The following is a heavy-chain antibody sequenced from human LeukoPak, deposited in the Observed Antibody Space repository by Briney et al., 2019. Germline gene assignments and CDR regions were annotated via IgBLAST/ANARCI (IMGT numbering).Heavy chain of an antibody. V-gene: IGHV4-59*01. J-gene: IGHJ4*02. D-gene: IGHD1-14*01. CDR3: ARIIHQTTDTGDFDL. CDR1: GGSIVSYY. CDR2: SYSTGIT. Sequence: SETLSLTCTVSGGSIVSYYWNWIRQPPGKGLEWIGYSYSTGITKYNPSPKSRVTISADTSKNQVSLRLTSVSAADTAVYFCARIIHQTTDTGDFDLWGRGTLVTVSS.